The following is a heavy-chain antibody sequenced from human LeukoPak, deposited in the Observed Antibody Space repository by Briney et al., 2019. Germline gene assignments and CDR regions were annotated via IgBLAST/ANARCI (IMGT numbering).Heavy chain of an antibody. CDR1: GYTFTSYG. Sequence: APVKVSCKASGYTFTSYGISWVRQAPGRGLEWMGWISAYNGNTNYAQKLQGRVTMTTDTSTSTAYMELRSLRSDDTAVYYCARVACSSTSCYFDYWGQGTLVTVSS. CDR3: ARVACSSTSCYFDY. CDR2: ISAYNGNT. D-gene: IGHD2-2*01. J-gene: IGHJ4*02. V-gene: IGHV1-18*01.